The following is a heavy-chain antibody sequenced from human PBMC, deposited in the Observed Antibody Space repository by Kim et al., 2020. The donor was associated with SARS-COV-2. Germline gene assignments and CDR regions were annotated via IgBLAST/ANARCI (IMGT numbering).Heavy chain of an antibody. CDR2: INYSGTT. Sequence: SETLSLTCTVSGGSIRSYYWSWIRQSPGKRLEWIGYINYSGTTNYNPSLKSRVTISVDTSKNQFSLKLSSVTAADTAVYYCARAKEMAKITGGMDVWGQGTTVTVSS. CDR1: GGSIRSYY. D-gene: IGHD5-12*01. CDR3: ARAKEMAKITGGMDV. J-gene: IGHJ6*02. V-gene: IGHV4-59*13.